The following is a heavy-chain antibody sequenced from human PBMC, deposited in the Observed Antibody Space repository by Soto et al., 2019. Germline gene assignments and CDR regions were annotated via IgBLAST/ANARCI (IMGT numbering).Heavy chain of an antibody. V-gene: IGHV1-24*01. CDR3: ATALYYLVSSGYHQSQYFQP. D-gene: IGHD3-22*01. Sequence: QVQLVQSGAEVKKPGASVKVSCKVSGYTLTDLSMHWVRQAPGKGLEWMGGFDPEDGEPIYAQKGQGRVTMTVDTPTAPDYMELSSLRSGDTAVDYCATALYYLVSSGYHQSQYFQPWGLGTLVTVSS. CDR1: GYTLTDLS. J-gene: IGHJ1*01. CDR2: FDPEDGEP.